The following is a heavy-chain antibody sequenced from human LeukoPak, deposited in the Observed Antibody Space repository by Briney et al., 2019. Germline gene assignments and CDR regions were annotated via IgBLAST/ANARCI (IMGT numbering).Heavy chain of an antibody. CDR1: GYTFTSYA. CDR2: INAGNGNT. V-gene: IGHV1-3*01. Sequence: ASVKVSCKTSGYTFTSYAMHWVRQAPGQRLEWMGWINAGNGNTKYSQKFQGRVTITRDTSASTAYMELSSLRSEDTAVYYCARGDSGWYEDYWGQGTLVTVSS. J-gene: IGHJ4*02. CDR3: ARGDSGWYEDY. D-gene: IGHD6-19*01.